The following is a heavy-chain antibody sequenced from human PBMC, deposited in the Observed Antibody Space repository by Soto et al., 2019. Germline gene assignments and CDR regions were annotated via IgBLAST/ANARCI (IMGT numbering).Heavy chain of an antibody. J-gene: IGHJ4*02. V-gene: IGHV3-7*01. CDR1: GFTFSSYW. Sequence: PXGSLRLSCAASGFTFSSYWMSWVRQAPGKGLEWVANIKQDGSEKYYVDSVKGRFTISRDNAKNSLYLQMNSLRAEDTAVYYCATLDYGDYKYYFDYWGQGTLVTVSS. CDR2: IKQDGSEK. D-gene: IGHD4-17*01. CDR3: ATLDYGDYKYYFDY.